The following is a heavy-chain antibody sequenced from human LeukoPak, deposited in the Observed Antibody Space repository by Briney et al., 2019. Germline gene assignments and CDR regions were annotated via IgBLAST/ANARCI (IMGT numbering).Heavy chain of an antibody. V-gene: IGHV1-2*02. Sequence: GASVKVSCKASGYTFTGYYMHWVRQAPGQGLEWMGWINPNSGGTNYAQKFQGRVTMTRDTSISTAYMELSRLRSDDTAVYYCARDPDSLDPTMIVVVSSDYWGQGTLVTVSS. J-gene: IGHJ4*02. D-gene: IGHD3-22*01. CDR1: GYTFTGYY. CDR3: ARDPDSLDPTMIVVVSSDY. CDR2: INPNSGGT.